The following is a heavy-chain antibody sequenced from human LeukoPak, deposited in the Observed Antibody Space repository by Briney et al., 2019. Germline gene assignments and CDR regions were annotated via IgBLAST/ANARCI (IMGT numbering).Heavy chain of an antibody. CDR1: GFTFNTYS. D-gene: IGHD2-2*01. Sequence: PGGSLRLSCAASGFTFNTYSMNGVRQAPGKGLEWVSSISSRSSYYIYYADSVKGRFTISRDNAKYSLYLQMDSLRAEDTAVYYCVRDPHIVVVPAARVYYFDYWGQGTLVTVSS. CDR2: ISSRSSYYI. CDR3: VRDPHIVVVPAARVYYFDY. V-gene: IGHV3-21*01. J-gene: IGHJ4*02.